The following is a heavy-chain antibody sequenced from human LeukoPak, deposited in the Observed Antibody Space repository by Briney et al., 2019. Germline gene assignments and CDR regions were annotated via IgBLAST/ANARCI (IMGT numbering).Heavy chain of an antibody. J-gene: IGHJ4*02. V-gene: IGHV3-48*01. Sequence: PGGSLRLSCAASGFTFSSYSMNWVRQAPGKGLEWVSYISSSSSTIYYADSVKGRFTISRDNSKNTLYLQMNSLRAEDTAVYYCARRGATADYWGQGTLVTVSS. CDR2: ISSSSSTI. D-gene: IGHD1-26*01. CDR3: ARRGATADY. CDR1: GFTFSSYS.